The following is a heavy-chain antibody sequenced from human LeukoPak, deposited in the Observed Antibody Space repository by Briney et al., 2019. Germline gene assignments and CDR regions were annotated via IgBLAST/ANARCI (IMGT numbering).Heavy chain of an antibody. J-gene: IGHJ5*02. CDR2: INPNSGGT. CDR3: ARAPHYYGSGSYYFDP. D-gene: IGHD3-10*01. V-gene: IGHV1-2*02. CDR1: GYTFTSHG. Sequence: VASVKVSCKASGYTFTSHGISWVRQAPGQGLEWMGWINPNSGGTNYAQKFQGRVTMTRDTSISTAYMELSRLRSDDTAVYYCARAPHYYGSGSYYFDPWGQGTLVTVSS.